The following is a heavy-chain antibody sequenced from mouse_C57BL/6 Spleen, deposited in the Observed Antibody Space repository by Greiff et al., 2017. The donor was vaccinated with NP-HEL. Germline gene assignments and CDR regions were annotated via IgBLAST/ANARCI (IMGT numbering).Heavy chain of an antibody. CDR2: INYDGSST. Sequence: EVKLMESEGGLVQPGSSVKLSCTASGFTFSDYYMAWVRQVPEKGLEWVANINYDGSSTYYLDSLKSRFIISRDNAKNILYLQMSSLKSEDTATYYCARAPYYGNYDYFDYWGQGTTLTVSS. V-gene: IGHV5-16*01. D-gene: IGHD2-10*01. CDR1: GFTFSDYY. CDR3: ARAPYYGNYDYFDY. J-gene: IGHJ2*01.